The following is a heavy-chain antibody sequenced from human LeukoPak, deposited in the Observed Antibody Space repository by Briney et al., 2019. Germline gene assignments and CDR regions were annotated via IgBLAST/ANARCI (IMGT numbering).Heavy chain of an antibody. J-gene: IGHJ4*02. CDR1: GFTFSSYS. D-gene: IGHD2-15*01. Sequence: GGSLRLSCAASGFTFSSYSMNWVRQAPGKGLEWVSYISSSGSTIYYADSVKGRFTISRDNAKNSLYLQMNSLRAEDTAVYYCARAYCSGGSCYSLGYWGQGTLVTVSS. CDR2: ISSSGSTI. V-gene: IGHV3-48*04. CDR3: ARAYCSGGSCYSLGY.